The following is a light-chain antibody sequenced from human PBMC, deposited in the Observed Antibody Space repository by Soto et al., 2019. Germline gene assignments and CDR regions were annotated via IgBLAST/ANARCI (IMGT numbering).Light chain of an antibody. J-gene: IGKJ1*01. CDR1: QNIINY. CDR3: QQSYSFPRT. CDR2: AAS. V-gene: IGKV1-39*01. Sequence: DIQFTQSPSSLSSSVGDRVTITCLTSQNIINYLNWYQQKPGEAPELLIYAASTLQGGVPSRFGGSGSGTDFSLTISSLQPEDFATYYCQQSYSFPRTFGQGTKVDI.